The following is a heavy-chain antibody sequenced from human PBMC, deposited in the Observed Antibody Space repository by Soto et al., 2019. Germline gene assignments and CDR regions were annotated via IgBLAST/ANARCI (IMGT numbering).Heavy chain of an antibody. V-gene: IGHV4-31*03. J-gene: IGHJ4*02. Sequence: QVQLQESGPGLVKPSQTLSLTCTVSGGSISSGGYYWSWIRQHPGKGLEWIGYIYYSGSTYYNPSLKSRVTISIDPAKNPFSLKLSSVTAADTAVYYCAKTGSYCSSTRCKVTYFDYWGQGTLVTVSS. D-gene: IGHD2-2*01. CDR2: IYYSGST. CDR3: AKTGSYCSSTRCKVTYFDY. CDR1: GGSISSGGYY.